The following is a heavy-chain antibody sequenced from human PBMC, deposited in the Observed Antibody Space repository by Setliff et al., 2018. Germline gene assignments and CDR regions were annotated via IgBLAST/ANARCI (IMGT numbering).Heavy chain of an antibody. CDR2: ISGYYNRT. J-gene: IGHJ4*01. V-gene: IGHV1-18*01. D-gene: IGHD3-10*01. CDR3: AREIRNMCYFDS. Sequence: ASVKVSCKTSGFVFITYAITWVRQAPGQGLEWIGWISGYYNRTNYAQRFQDRVTMTTDTSTSTAYMELRSLRSDDTAVYYCAREIRNMCYFDSWGRGTLVTVSS. CDR1: GFVFITYA.